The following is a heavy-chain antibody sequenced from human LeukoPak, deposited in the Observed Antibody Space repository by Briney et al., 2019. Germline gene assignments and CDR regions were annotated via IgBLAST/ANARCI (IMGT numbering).Heavy chain of an antibody. Sequence: PSETLSLTCTVSGGSISSYYWSWIRQPPGKGLEWIGYIYYSGSTNYNPSLKSQVTISVDTSKNQFSLKLSSVTAADTAVYYCARGKYQLPSFYFDYWGQGTLVTVSS. CDR3: ARGKYQLPSFYFDY. D-gene: IGHD2-2*01. CDR1: GGSISSYY. CDR2: IYYSGST. V-gene: IGHV4-59*01. J-gene: IGHJ4*02.